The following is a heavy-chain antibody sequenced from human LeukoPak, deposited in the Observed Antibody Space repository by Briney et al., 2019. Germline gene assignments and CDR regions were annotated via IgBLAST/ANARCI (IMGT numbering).Heavy chain of an antibody. CDR1: GYPFTSFG. D-gene: IGHD3-22*01. CDR3: ARANYDSSGSQAFDY. V-gene: IGHV1-18*04. J-gene: IGHJ4*02. Sequence: ASVTVSCKASGYPFTSFGITWVRRAPGQGLEWMGWISAYNGNTNYAQKLQGRVTMTTDTSTSTAYMELRSLRSDDTAVYYCARANYDSSGSQAFDYWGQGTLVTVSS. CDR2: ISAYNGNT.